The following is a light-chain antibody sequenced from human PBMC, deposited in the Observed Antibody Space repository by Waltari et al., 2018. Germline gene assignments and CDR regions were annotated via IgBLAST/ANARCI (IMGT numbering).Light chain of an antibody. CDR3: QQYDNLPLT. V-gene: IGKV1-33*01. Sequence: DIQMTQSPSSLSASVGARVTIPCQARQDIDNQLNWYQQKPGKAPTLLISDASKLETGVPSRFSASGSGTDFTFTISSLQPEDIATYYCQQYDNLPLTFGGGTRVEI. CDR2: DAS. J-gene: IGKJ4*01. CDR1: QDIDNQ.